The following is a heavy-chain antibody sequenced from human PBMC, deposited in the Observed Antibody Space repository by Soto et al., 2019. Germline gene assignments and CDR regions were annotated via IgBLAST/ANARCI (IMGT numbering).Heavy chain of an antibody. CDR3: ARYYDFWSGPYYYYGMDV. Sequence: SETLSLTCTVSGGSISSYYWSWIRQPPGKGLEWIGYIYYSGSTNYNPSLKSRVTISVDTSKNQFSLKLSSVTAADTAMYYCARYYDFWSGPYYYYGMDVWGQGTTVTVSS. V-gene: IGHV4-59*01. D-gene: IGHD3-3*01. CDR2: IYYSGST. CDR1: GGSISSYY. J-gene: IGHJ6*02.